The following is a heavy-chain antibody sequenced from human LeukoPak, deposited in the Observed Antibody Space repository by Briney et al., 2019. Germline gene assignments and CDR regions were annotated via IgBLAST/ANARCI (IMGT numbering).Heavy chain of an antibody. Sequence: SETLSLTCTVSGGSISPFYWSWIRQPPGKGLEWIAYIYYSGSTRYNPSLKSRVAVSVDTSNNQVSLKLSSVTAADTAVYYCARHGYCSGGSCYWDYWGQGTLVTVSS. CDR3: ARHGYCSGGSCYWDY. J-gene: IGHJ4*02. D-gene: IGHD2-15*01. CDR1: GGSISPFY. V-gene: IGHV4-59*08. CDR2: IYYSGST.